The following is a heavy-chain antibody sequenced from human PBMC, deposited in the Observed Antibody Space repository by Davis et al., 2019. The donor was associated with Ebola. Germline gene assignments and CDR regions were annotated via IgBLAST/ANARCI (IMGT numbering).Heavy chain of an antibody. J-gene: IGHJ6*02. V-gene: IGHV4-30-4*07. CDR1: GGSISSGGSS. CDR3: ARGNYGDYIVLYYYNMDV. CDR2: IFYSGST. D-gene: IGHD4-17*01. Sequence: MPSETLSLTCAVSGGSISSGGSSWSWIRQPPGKGLDWIGFIFYSGSTYYNPSLKSRVTMSVDTSKNQFSLKLSSVTAADTAVYYCARGNYGDYIVLYYYNMDVWGQGTTVTVSS.